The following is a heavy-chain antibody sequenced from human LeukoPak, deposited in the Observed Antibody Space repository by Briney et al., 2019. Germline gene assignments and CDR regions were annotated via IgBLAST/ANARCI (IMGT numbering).Heavy chain of an antibody. CDR2: IYPGDSAT. D-gene: IGHD3-3*01. CDR1: GYSFTSYW. CDR3: ARLGAQSYDFWI. V-gene: IGHV5-51*01. J-gene: IGHJ4*02. Sequence: GESLNISCKGSGYSFTSYWIAWGREMPGKGLEWMGIIYPGDSATRYSPSFQRQVTISADKSISTAYLQWSRLKASDTAMYYCARLGAQSYDFWIWGQGTLVTVSS.